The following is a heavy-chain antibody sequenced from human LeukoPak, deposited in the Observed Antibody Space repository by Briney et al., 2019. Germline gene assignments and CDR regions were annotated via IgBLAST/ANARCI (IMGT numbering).Heavy chain of an antibody. CDR2: MNPNSGNT. J-gene: IGHJ5*02. D-gene: IGHD3-10*01. CDR3: AGAPRINKCRGVIYWFVH. Sequence: ASLKLSSKASGYTVTRYDINSVRQATGQGLEWMGWMNPNSGNTGYTQKFRGRVTIPRNTSIGTASMELSSLRSEEKAVYECAGAPRINKCRGVIYWFVHWGHETLVAVSS. CDR1: GYTVTRYD. V-gene: IGHV1-8*03.